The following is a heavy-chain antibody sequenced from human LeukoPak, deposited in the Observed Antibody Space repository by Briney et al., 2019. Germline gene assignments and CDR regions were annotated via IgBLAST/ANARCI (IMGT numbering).Heavy chain of an antibody. V-gene: IGHV3-7*01. CDR3: ARDEKDIVVVPAALVNYYYYYYMDV. CDR2: IKQDGSEK. Sequence: GGSLRLSCAASGFTFSNYWMSWVRQAPGKGLEWVANIKQDGSEKYYVDSVKGRFTISRDNAKNSLYLQMNSLRAEDTAVYYCARDEKDIVVVPAALVNYYYYYYMDVWGKGTTVTVSS. CDR1: GFTFSNYW. D-gene: IGHD2-2*01. J-gene: IGHJ6*03.